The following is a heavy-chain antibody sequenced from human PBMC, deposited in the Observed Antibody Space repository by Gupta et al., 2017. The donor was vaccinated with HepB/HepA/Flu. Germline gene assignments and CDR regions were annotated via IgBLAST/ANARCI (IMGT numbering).Heavy chain of an antibody. V-gene: IGHV3-23*01. D-gene: IGHD3-10*01. Sequence: EVQLLESGGGLVHPGGSLRLSCAASGFTFNNYAMNWVRQAPGKGLEWVSTISGGGGSPYYADSVKGRFTVSRDNSKNTLFLQMNSLRAEDSATYYCAKDGQVYGSGSYSFDQWGQGTLVTVSS. J-gene: IGHJ4*02. CDR2: ISGGGGSP. CDR1: GFTFNNYA. CDR3: AKDGQVYGSGSYSFDQ.